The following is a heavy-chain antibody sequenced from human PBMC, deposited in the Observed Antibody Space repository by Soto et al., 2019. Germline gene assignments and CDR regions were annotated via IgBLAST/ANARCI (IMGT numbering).Heavy chain of an antibody. CDR2: IWYDGSNK. CDR3: ARIITIFGVVPPKSLDAFDI. D-gene: IGHD3-3*01. V-gene: IGHV3-33*01. J-gene: IGHJ3*02. Sequence: QVQLVESGGGVVQPGRSLRLSCAASGFTFSSYGMHWVRQAPGKGLEWVAVIWYDGSNKYYADSVKGRFTISRDNSKNTLYLQMNSLRAEDTAVYYCARIITIFGVVPPKSLDAFDIWGQGTMVTVSS. CDR1: GFTFSSYG.